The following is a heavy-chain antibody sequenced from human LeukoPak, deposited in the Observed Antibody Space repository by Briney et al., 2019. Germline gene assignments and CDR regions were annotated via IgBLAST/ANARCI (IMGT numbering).Heavy chain of an antibody. CDR3: ARDQSFYLDDFGRINPYSFDY. D-gene: IGHD3/OR15-3a*01. CDR1: GYTFTTYG. CDR2: ISSYSGDT. V-gene: IGHV1-18*01. J-gene: IGHJ4*02. Sequence: ASVKVSCKASGYTFTTYGVSWVRQAPGQGLQWLGWISSYSGDTDYEQKFQGRVTLTIDRSTTTAYMELRSLTSDDSAVYFCARDQSFYLDDFGRINPYSFDYWGQGTPVTVSS.